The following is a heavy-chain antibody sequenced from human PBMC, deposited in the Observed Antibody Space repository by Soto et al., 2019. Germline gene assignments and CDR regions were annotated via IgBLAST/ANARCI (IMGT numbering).Heavy chain of an antibody. CDR2: IYYSGST. J-gene: IGHJ4*02. V-gene: IGHV4-59*01. D-gene: IGHD5-18*01. Sequence: SETLSLTCTVSGGSISSYYWSWIRQPPGKGLEWIGYIYYSGSTNYNPSLKSRVTISVDTSKNQFSLKLSSVTAADTAVYCCARGKDTAMVIGTGYYFDYWGQGTLVTVSS. CDR3: ARGKDTAMVIGTGYYFDY. CDR1: GGSISSYY.